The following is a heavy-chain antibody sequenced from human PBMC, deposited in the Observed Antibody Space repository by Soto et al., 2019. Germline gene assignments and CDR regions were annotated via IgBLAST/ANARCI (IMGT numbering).Heavy chain of an antibody. CDR2: ISGSGGST. CDR3: AKDPGYSYGHNWFDP. J-gene: IGHJ5*02. V-gene: IGHV3-23*01. D-gene: IGHD5-18*01. CDR1: GFTFSSYA. Sequence: GGSLRLSCAASGFTFSSYAMSWVRQAPGKGLEWVSAISGSGGSTYYADSVKGRFTISRDNSKNTLYLQMNSLRAEDTAVYYCAKDPGYSYGHNWFDPWGQGTLVTVSS.